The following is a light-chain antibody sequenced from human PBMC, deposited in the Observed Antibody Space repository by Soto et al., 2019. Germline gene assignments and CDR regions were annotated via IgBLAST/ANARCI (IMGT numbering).Light chain of an antibody. V-gene: IGKV1D-8*01. J-gene: IGKJ5*01. CDR3: QQYYSFPIT. CDR1: QGISSY. Sequence: VMWMTQSPSLLSASTGDRVTISCRISQGISSYLAWYQQKPGKAPELLIYAASTLQSGVPSRFSGSGSGTDFTLTISCLQSEDFATYYCQQYYSFPITFGQGTRLEIK. CDR2: AAS.